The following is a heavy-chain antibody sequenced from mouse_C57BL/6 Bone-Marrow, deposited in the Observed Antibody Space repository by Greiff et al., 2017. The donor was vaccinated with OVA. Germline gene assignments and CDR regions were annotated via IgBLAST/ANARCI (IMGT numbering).Heavy chain of an antibody. CDR3: TPVATVVYPLDY. D-gene: IGHD1-1*01. CDR1: GFNIKDDY. J-gene: IGHJ2*01. CDR2: IDPENGDT. Sequence: VQLKQSGAELVRPGASVKLSCTASGFNIKDDYMHWVKQRPEQGLEWIGWIDPENGDTEYALKFQGKATITADTSSNTAYLQLLSLTSEDTAVYYCTPVATVVYPLDYWGQGTTLTVSS. V-gene: IGHV14-4*01.